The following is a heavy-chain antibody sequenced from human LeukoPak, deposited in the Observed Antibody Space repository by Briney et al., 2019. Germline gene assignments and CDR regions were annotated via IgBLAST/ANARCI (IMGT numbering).Heavy chain of an antibody. Sequence: SETLSLTCTVSGYSISSGYYWGWVRQSPGKGLEWIGTIYHSGTTYYNPSIKSRLSISMDTSKNQFSLKLTSVTAADTAVYFCVRDLVVYGNIDYWGQGALVTVSS. CDR3: VRDLVVYGNIDY. CDR1: GYSISSGYY. V-gene: IGHV4-38-2*02. J-gene: IGHJ4*02. CDR2: IYHSGTT. D-gene: IGHD2-8*02.